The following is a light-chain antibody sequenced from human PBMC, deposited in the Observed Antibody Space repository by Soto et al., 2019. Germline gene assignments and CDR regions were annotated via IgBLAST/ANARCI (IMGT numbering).Light chain of an antibody. V-gene: IGKV3-20*01. J-gene: IGKJ1*01. CDR2: GAS. CDR3: QQFGGSPPSWT. CDR1: QSVSSNS. Sequence: ESVLTQSPGTLSLSPGERATLSCRASQSVSSNSLAGYQQKPGQAPRLLIYGASSRATGTPDRFRGSGSGTDFILIISMLEPEHFAFYYGQQFGGSPPSWTFGQGTKVEI.